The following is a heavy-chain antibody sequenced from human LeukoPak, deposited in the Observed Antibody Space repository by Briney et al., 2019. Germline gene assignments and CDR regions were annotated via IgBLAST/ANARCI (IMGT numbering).Heavy chain of an antibody. J-gene: IGHJ4*02. Sequence: QSQTLSLTCAISGDSVSSNSAAWNWIRQSPSRGLEWLGRTYYKSKWYNDYAVSVKSRITINPDTSKNQFSLQLNSLTPEDTAVYYCARERYSGYDFRSSSLYGLDYWGQGTLVTVST. CDR3: ARERYSGYDFRSSSLYGLDY. D-gene: IGHD5-12*01. CDR1: GDSVSSNSAA. CDR2: TYYKSKWYN. V-gene: IGHV6-1*01.